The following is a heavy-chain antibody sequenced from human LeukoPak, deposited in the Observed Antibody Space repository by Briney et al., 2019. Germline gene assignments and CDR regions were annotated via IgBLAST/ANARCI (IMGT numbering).Heavy chain of an antibody. Sequence: PSETLSLTCAVYGGSFSGYYWSWIRQPPGKGLEWIGGINHSGSTSYNPSLKSRVTISVDTSKNQFSLKLSSVTAADTAVYYCARGYCSGGSCYSETLYYFDYWGQGTLVTVSS. CDR1: GGSFSGYY. CDR2: INHSGST. D-gene: IGHD2-15*01. CDR3: ARGYCSGGSCYSETLYYFDY. J-gene: IGHJ4*02. V-gene: IGHV4-34*01.